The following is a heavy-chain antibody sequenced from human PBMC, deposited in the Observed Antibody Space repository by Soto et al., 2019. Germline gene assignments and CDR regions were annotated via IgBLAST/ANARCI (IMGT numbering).Heavy chain of an antibody. CDR1: GYTFTSYA. V-gene: IGHV1-3*01. D-gene: IGHD3-10*01. J-gene: IGHJ4*02. CDR2: INAGNGNT. Sequence: ASVKVSCKASGYTFTSYAMHWVRQAPGQRLEWMGWINAGNGNTKYSQKFQGRVTITRDTSASTAYMELSSLRSEDTAVYYCARGPVWFGELICYDYWGQGTRVTVSS. CDR3: ARGPVWFGELICYDY.